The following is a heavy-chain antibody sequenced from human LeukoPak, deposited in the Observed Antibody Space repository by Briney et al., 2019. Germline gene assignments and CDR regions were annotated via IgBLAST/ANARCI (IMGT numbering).Heavy chain of an antibody. D-gene: IGHD1-26*01. Sequence: SETLSLSCTVSNYAISTGYYCGWIRQPPANALEWIGSIYHSGNTYYNPSLKSRVTISIDTSKSQFSLKLNSVTAADTAVYYCARVFARYSGTFWGQGTLVTVSS. CDR1: NYAISTGYY. V-gene: IGHV4-38-2*02. CDR2: IYHSGNT. J-gene: IGHJ4*02. CDR3: ARVFARYSGTF.